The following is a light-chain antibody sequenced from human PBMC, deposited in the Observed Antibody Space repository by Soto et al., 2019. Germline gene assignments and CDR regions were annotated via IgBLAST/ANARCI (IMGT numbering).Light chain of an antibody. Sequence: DIQLTQSPSVLSASVGDTVTITCRASQALSNYLAWYQQKPGKAPDLLIYSASTLQSGVPSRFSGSGSETEFSLTLRALQPEDFATYYCQQLSRYPLTVGGGTKVDIK. CDR1: QALSNY. CDR3: QQLSRYPLT. J-gene: IGKJ4*01. V-gene: IGKV1-9*01. CDR2: SAS.